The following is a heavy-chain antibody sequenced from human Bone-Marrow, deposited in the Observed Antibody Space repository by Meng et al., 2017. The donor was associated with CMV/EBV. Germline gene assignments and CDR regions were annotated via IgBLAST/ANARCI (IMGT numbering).Heavy chain of an antibody. J-gene: IGHJ6*02. V-gene: IGHV5-51*01. Sequence: KVSCKGSGYSFTSYWIGWVRQMPGKGLEWMGIIYPGDSDTRYSPSFQGQVTISADKSISTAYLQRSSLKASDTAMYYCARLNSNSTGGYYGMDVWGQGTTVTVSS. CDR3: ARLNSNSTGGYYGMDV. CDR1: GYSFTSYW. CDR2: IYPGDSDT. D-gene: IGHD4-11*01.